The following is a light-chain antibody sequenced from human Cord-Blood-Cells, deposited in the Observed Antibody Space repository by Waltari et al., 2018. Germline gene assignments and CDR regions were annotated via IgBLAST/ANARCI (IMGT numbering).Light chain of an antibody. Sequence: DIVMIQSPDSLAVSPGDRATINCKSSQSVLYSSNNKNYLAWYQQKPGQPPKLLIYWASTRESGVPDRFSGSGSGTDFTLTISSLQAEDVAVYYCQQYYSTPQTFGQGTKLEIK. CDR1: QSVLYSSNNKNY. V-gene: IGKV4-1*01. J-gene: IGKJ2*01. CDR2: WAS. CDR3: QQYYSTPQT.